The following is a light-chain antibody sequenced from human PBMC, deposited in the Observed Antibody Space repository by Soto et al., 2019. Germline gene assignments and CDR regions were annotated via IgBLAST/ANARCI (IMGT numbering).Light chain of an antibody. Sequence: EIVLTQSPGTLSSSPGERATLSCRASQSVSSSYLAWYQQKPGQAPRLLIYGASSRATGIPDRFSGSGSGTDFTLTISRLEPEDFAVYYCQQDGSSRLTFGGGTKVEIK. CDR1: QSVSSSY. CDR3: QQDGSSRLT. V-gene: IGKV3-20*01. J-gene: IGKJ4*01. CDR2: GAS.